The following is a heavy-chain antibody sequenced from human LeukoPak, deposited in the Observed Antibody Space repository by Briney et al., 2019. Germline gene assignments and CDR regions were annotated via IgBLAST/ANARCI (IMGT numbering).Heavy chain of an antibody. Sequence: SETLSLTCTISGVSIGSHYWSWIRQSPGKGLEWIGCVYNSGTTVYNPSLTGRVTISVDTSKNQYSLNLRSVTAADAAVFYCARDAYWGQGSLVTVSS. CDR2: VYNSGTT. J-gene: IGHJ4*02. CDR1: GVSIGSHY. CDR3: ARDAY. V-gene: IGHV4-59*11.